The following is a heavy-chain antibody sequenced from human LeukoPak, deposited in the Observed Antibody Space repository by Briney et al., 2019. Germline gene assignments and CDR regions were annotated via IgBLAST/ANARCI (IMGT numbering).Heavy chain of an antibody. V-gene: IGHV3-33*01. CDR1: GFTFSNYG. CDR3: ARNTGSYALDY. J-gene: IGHJ4*02. D-gene: IGHD1-26*01. CDR2: IWHDGSNK. Sequence: GGSLRLSCAASGFTFSNYGMHWVRQAPGKGLEWVAIIWHDGSNKYHADSVEGRFTISRDNSKNTLYLQMNSLRAEDTAVYYCARNTGSYALDYWGQGTLVTVSS.